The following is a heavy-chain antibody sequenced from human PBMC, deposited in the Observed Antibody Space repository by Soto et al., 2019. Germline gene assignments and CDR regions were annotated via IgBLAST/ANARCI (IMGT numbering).Heavy chain of an antibody. D-gene: IGHD1-26*01. J-gene: IGHJ6*02. CDR3: ARELRGSSWDYYYYYGMDV. CDR1: GFTFSSYS. Sequence: LRLSCAASGFTFSSYSMNWVRQAPGKGLEWVSSISSSSSYIYYADSVKGRFTISRDNAKNSLYLQMNSLRAEDTAVYYCARELRGSSWDYYYYYGMDVWGQGTTVTVS. V-gene: IGHV3-21*01. CDR2: ISSSSSYI.